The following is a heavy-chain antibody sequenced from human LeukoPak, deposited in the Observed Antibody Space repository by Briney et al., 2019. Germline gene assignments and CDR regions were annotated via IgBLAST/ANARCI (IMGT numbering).Heavy chain of an antibody. V-gene: IGHV1-8*01. Sequence: QGLEWMGWMNPNSGNTGYAQKFQGRVTMTRNTSISTAYMELSSLRSEDTAVYYCARGGMRRFDPWGQGTLVTVSS. CDR2: MNPNSGNT. D-gene: IGHD1-14*01. J-gene: IGHJ5*02. CDR3: ARGGMRRFDP.